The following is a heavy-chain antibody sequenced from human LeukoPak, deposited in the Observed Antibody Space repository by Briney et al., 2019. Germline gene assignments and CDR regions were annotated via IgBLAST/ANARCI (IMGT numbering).Heavy chain of an antibody. CDR3: TRKGAAAGWPFDY. CDR2: IRSKAYGGTT. CDR1: GFTFSNAW. J-gene: IGHJ4*02. V-gene: IGHV3-49*04. D-gene: IGHD6-13*01. Sequence: GGSLRLSCAASGFTFSNAWMSWVRQAPGKGLEWVGFIRSKAYGGTTEYAASVKGRFTISRDDSKSIAYLQMNSLKTEDTAVYYCTRKGAAAGWPFDYWGQGTLVTVSS.